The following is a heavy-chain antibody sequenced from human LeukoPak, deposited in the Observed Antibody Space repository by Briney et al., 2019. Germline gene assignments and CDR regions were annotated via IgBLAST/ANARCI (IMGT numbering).Heavy chain of an antibody. CDR3: ATGWVALPAILY. D-gene: IGHD2-15*01. CDR2: VYYDGTA. Sequence: SETLSLTCTVSGGSISSGTNFSGWVRQPPGKGLEWIGNVYYDGTAYSTPSLKSRVNISAHPSKNQFSLNLSSGTAADTAVFFCATGWVALPAILYWGQGIPVTVSS. J-gene: IGHJ4*01. CDR1: GGSISSGTNF. V-gene: IGHV4-39*01.